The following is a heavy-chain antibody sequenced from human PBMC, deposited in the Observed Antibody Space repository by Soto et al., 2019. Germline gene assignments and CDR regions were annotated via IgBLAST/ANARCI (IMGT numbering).Heavy chain of an antibody. J-gene: IGHJ4*02. CDR2: INHSGST. V-gene: IGHV4-34*01. CDR1: GGSFSGYY. Sequence: SETLSLTCAVYGGSFSGYYWSWIRQPPGKGQEWIGEINHSGSTNYNPSLKSRVTISVDTSKNQFSLKLSSVAAADTAVYYCARHFYYDSSLIFWAQGTLVTVSS. D-gene: IGHD3-22*01. CDR3: ARHFYYDSSLIF.